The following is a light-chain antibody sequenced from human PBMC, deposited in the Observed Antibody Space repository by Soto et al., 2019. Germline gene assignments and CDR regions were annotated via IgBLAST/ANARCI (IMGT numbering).Light chain of an antibody. CDR2: DVS. J-gene: IGLJ3*02. CDR1: SSDFGGYKY. V-gene: IGLV2-11*01. Sequence: QSALTQPRSVSGSPGQSVSISCAGTSSDFGGYKYVSWYQQHPGKAPKLMIFDVSERPSGVPDRFSGSKSGNTASLPISGLRAEDEADYFCCSYVGGWVFGGGTKLTVL. CDR3: CSYVGGWV.